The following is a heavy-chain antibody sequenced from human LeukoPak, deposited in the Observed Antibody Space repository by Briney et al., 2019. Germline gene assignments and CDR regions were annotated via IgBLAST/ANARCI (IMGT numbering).Heavy chain of an antibody. V-gene: IGHV3-11*01. CDR3: ARGPDTAMPGGY. CDR2: ISSSGSTI. J-gene: IGHJ4*02. D-gene: IGHD5-18*01. Sequence: GGCLRLSRAPSLFTLSDYYTSWICQAPGRGQAWVSYISSSGSTIYYADSVKGRFTISRDNAKNSLYLQMNSLRAEDTAVYYCARGPDTAMPGGYWGQGTLVTVSS. CDR1: LFTLSDYY.